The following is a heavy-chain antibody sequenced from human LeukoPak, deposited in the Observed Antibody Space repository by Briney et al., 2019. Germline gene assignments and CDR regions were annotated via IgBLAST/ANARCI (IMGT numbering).Heavy chain of an antibody. Sequence: GGSLRLSCAASGFTFSSYGMHWVRQAPGKRLEWVSAIRTTGDTHYPDSVKGRFAMSREDAKNSVHLQMNTLRAGDTAVYYCARGVSYYYDNSGHPGWYFDLWGRGTLVTVSS. CDR1: GFTFSSYG. D-gene: IGHD3-22*01. V-gene: IGHV3-13*01. J-gene: IGHJ2*01. CDR3: ARGVSYYYDNSGHPGWYFDL. CDR2: IRTTGDT.